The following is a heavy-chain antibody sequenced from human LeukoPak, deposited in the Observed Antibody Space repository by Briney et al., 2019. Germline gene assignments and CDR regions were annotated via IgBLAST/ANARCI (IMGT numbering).Heavy chain of an antibody. Sequence: SETLSLTCTVSGGSISSGGYYWSWIRQHPGKGLEWIGYIYYSGSTYYNPSLKSRVTMSVDTSKNQFSLKLSSVTAADTAVYYCARSPKRGAARLPNWFDPWGQGTLVTVSS. D-gene: IGHD6-6*01. CDR3: ARSPKRGAARLPNWFDP. V-gene: IGHV4-31*03. CDR1: GGSISSGGYY. J-gene: IGHJ5*02. CDR2: IYYSGST.